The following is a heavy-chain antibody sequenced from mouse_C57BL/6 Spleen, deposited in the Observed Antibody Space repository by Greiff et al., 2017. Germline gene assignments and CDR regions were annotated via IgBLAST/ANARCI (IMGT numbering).Heavy chain of an antibody. CDR3: ARGSLFAY. Sequence: EVQLVESGPELVKPGASVKISCKASGYSFTGYFMNWVMQSHGQSLEWIGRIYPYNGDTFYNQKFKGKATLTVDKSSSTAHMELRSLTSEDSAVDYCARGSLFAYWGQGTLVTVSA. J-gene: IGHJ3*01. V-gene: IGHV1-20*01. CDR2: IYPYNGDT. CDR1: GYSFTGYF.